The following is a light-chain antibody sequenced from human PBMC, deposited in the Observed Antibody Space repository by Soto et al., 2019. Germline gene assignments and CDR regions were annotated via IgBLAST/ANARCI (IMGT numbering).Light chain of an antibody. CDR2: AAS. J-gene: IGKJ4*01. Sequence: AIQMTQSPSSLSASVGDRVTISCRASQGIRNDLGWYQQKPGKAPTLLIYAASSLQSGVPSRFSGSGSGTDFTLTISSLQPEDFATYYCLQDYDYPLTFGGGTKVQI. CDR1: QGIRND. CDR3: LQDYDYPLT. V-gene: IGKV1-6*01.